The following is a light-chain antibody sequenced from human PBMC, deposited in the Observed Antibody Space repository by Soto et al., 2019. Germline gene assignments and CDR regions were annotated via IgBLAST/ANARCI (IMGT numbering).Light chain of an antibody. CDR3: TSYTRTSTLYV. Sequence: QSVLTQPASVSGSPGQSITISCTGTSSDVGAYNYVSWYQQHPGKAPKLMIYEVSNRPSGVSNRFSGSKSGNTASLTISGLQAEDEADYHCTSYTRTSTLYVFGTGTKVTVL. V-gene: IGLV2-14*01. CDR2: EVS. CDR1: SSDVGAYNY. J-gene: IGLJ1*01.